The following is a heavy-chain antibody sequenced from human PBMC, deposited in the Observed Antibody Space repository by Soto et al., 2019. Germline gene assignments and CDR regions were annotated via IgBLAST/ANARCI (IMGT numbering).Heavy chain of an antibody. Sequence: PSKTLSLTCTVSGGSISPSGSYWAWIRQPPGKGLEWIGTISYSGSTSYNPSLKSRVTISVDTSKNQFSLKLSSVTAADTAVYYCARPGNYGSGSYLYYFDYWGQGILVTVS. J-gene: IGHJ4*02. CDR2: ISYSGST. CDR1: GGSISPSGSY. V-gene: IGHV4-39*01. D-gene: IGHD3-10*01. CDR3: ARPGNYGSGSYLYYFDY.